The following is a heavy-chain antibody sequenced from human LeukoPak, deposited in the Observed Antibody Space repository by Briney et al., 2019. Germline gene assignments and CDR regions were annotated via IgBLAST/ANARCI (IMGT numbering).Heavy chain of an antibody. CDR1: GFSFSTNW. V-gene: IGHV3-7*03. CDR2: IKQDGSAK. CDR3: AKEGDWTHEY. D-gene: IGHD2-21*02. J-gene: IGHJ4*02. Sequence: GGSVTLSCAASGFSFSTNWMDWIRQAPGKGLEWVANIKQDGSAKHYVDSVRGRFTISRDNAKDSLYLQMNSLTVEDTAVYYCAKEGDWTHEYWGQGTLVTVSS.